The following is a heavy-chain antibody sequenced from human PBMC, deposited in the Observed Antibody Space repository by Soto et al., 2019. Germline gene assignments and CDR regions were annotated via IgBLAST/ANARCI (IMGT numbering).Heavy chain of an antibody. Sequence: GGSLRLSCAASGFTFSSYWMSWVRQAPGKGLEWVANIKQDGSEKYYVDSVKGRFTISRDNAKNSLYLQMNSLRAEDTAVYYCARRFGHTIFGVVVVLGAFDIWGQGTMVTVSS. CDR2: IKQDGSEK. J-gene: IGHJ3*02. CDR1: GFTFSSYW. D-gene: IGHD3-3*01. CDR3: ARRFGHTIFGVVVVLGAFDI. V-gene: IGHV3-7*01.